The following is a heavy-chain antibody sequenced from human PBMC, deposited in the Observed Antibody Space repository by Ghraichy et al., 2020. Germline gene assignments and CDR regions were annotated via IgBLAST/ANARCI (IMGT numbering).Heavy chain of an antibody. V-gene: IGHV1-8*02. CDR1: GYTFTNYD. CDR2: VSPRSGDV. CDR3: ARNPPSTGDFDN. D-gene: IGHD7-27*01. Sequence: ASVKVSCKASGYTFTNYDFNWVRQAAGQGLEWMGWVSPRSGDVGYAQTFQGRITLTRDTSIGTAYMELRGLTSKDTAVYYCARNPPSTGDFDNWGQGTLVTVSS. J-gene: IGHJ4*02.